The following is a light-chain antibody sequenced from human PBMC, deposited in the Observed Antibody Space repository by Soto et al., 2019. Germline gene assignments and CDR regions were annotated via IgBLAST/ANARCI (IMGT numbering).Light chain of an antibody. J-gene: IGLJ3*02. CDR1: SSDVGGYNY. V-gene: IGLV2-14*03. CDR3: SSYTSSSTVV. CDR2: DVS. Sequence: QSALTQPASVSGSPGQSITISCTGTSSDVGGYNYVPWYRQHPGKAPKLIIFDVSNRPSGISNRFSGSKSGNTASLTISGLQTEDEDDYYCSSYTSSSTVVFGGGTKVTVL.